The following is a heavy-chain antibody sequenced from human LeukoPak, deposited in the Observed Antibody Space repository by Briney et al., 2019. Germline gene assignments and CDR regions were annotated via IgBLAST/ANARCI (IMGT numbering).Heavy chain of an antibody. CDR2: INHSGST. CDR3: ARGSDYGDYLNWFDP. V-gene: IGHV4-34*01. J-gene: IGHJ5*02. CDR1: GGSFSGCY. D-gene: IGHD4-17*01. Sequence: SETLSLTCAVYGGSFSGCYWSWIRQPPGKGLEWIGEINHSGSTSYNPSLKSRVTISVDTSKNQFSLKLSSVTAADTAVYYCARGSDYGDYLNWFDPWGQGTLVTVSS.